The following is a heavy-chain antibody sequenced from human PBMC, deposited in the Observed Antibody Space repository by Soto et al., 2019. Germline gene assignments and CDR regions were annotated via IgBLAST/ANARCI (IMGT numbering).Heavy chain of an antibody. CDR1: GFTFSSYW. Sequence: GGSLRLSCAASGFTFSSYWMSWVRQAPGKGLEWVANIKQDGSEKYYVDSLKGRFTISRDNAKNSLYLQMNSLRAEDTAVYYCARDTTDFWSGYYDYWGQGTLVTVSS. D-gene: IGHD3-3*01. V-gene: IGHV3-7*01. CDR3: ARDTTDFWSGYYDY. J-gene: IGHJ4*02. CDR2: IKQDGSEK.